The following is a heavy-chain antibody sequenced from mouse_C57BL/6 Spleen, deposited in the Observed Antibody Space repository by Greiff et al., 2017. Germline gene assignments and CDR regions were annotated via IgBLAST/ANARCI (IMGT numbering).Heavy chain of an antibody. CDR2: ISSGSSTI. CDR3: ARKDYGSRSYWYFDV. V-gene: IGHV5-17*01. D-gene: IGHD1-1*01. Sequence: EVMLVESGGGLVKPGGSLKLSCAASGFTFSDYGMHWVRQAPEKGLEWVAYISSGSSTIYYADTVKGRFTISRDNAKNTLFLQMTSLRSEDTAMYYCARKDYGSRSYWYFDVGGTGTTVTVSS. J-gene: IGHJ1*03. CDR1: GFTFSDYG.